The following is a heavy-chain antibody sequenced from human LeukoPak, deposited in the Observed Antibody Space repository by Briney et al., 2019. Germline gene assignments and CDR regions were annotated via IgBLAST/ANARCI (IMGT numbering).Heavy chain of an antibody. CDR3: AKSPSGFTYGRNWFDP. V-gene: IGHV5-51*01. Sequence: GESLKISCNGSGYSFPSYLIAWVRHMPGKGLEWMGIIYPGDSDTRYSPSFQGQVTISADKSISTTYLQINSLKASDTAIYYCAKSPSGFTYGRNWFDPWGQGTLVTVSS. D-gene: IGHD5-18*01. J-gene: IGHJ5*02. CDR1: GYSFPSYL. CDR2: IYPGDSDT.